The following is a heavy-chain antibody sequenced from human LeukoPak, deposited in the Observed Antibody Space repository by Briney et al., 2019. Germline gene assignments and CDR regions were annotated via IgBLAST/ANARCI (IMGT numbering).Heavy chain of an antibody. CDR2: INVSGGST. D-gene: IGHD3-22*01. Sequence: GGSLRLFCAASGFTFSSYAMSWVRQAPGRGLEWVSTINVSGGSTYYADSVKGRFTISRDNSKNTLYLQMNSLRVEDTAVYYCAKRPYDSSGYYSYWGQGTLVTVSS. J-gene: IGHJ4*02. CDR1: GFTFSSYA. CDR3: AKRPYDSSGYYSY. V-gene: IGHV3-23*01.